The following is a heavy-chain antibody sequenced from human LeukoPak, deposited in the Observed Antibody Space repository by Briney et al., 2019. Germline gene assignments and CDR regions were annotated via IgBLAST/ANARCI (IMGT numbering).Heavy chain of an antibody. D-gene: IGHD4-17*01. J-gene: IGHJ5*02. CDR2: IYYSGST. CDR1: GGSISSSSYY. Sequence: ASETLSLTCTVSGGSISSSSYYWGWIRQPPGKGLEWIGSIYYSGSTYYNPSLKSRVTISVDTSKNQFSLKLSSVTAADTAVYYCARDWSSPFNGDYSHAWFDPWGQGTLVTVSS. CDR3: ARDWSSPFNGDYSHAWFDP. V-gene: IGHV4-39*07.